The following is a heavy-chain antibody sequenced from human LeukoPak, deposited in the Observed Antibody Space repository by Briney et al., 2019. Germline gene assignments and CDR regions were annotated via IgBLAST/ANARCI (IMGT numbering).Heavy chain of an antibody. CDR3: ASRYCSGGSCYPFDY. D-gene: IGHD2-15*01. V-gene: IGHV3-30*04. Sequence: PGGSLRLSCAASGFTFSSYAMHWVRQAPGKGPEWVAVISYDGSNKYYADSVKGRFTISRDNSKNTLYLQMNSLRAEDTAVYYCASRYCSGGSCYPFDYWGQGTLVTVSS. CDR1: GFTFSSYA. J-gene: IGHJ4*02. CDR2: ISYDGSNK.